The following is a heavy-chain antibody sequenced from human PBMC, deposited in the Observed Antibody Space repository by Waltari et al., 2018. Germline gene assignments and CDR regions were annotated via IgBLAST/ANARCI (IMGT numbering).Heavy chain of an antibody. D-gene: IGHD3-10*01. J-gene: IGHJ4*02. CDR2: IRSKAYGGTT. V-gene: IGHV3-49*04. CDR3: TSDITMVRGVLLDY. Sequence: EVQLVESGGGLVQPGLSLRLSCKASGLNLGDKALGLVRLAQGKGLEWVGFIRSKAYGGTTEYAASVKGRFTISRDDSKSIAYLQMNSLKTEDTAVYYCTSDITMVRGVLLDYWGQGTLVTVSS. CDR1: GLNLGDKA.